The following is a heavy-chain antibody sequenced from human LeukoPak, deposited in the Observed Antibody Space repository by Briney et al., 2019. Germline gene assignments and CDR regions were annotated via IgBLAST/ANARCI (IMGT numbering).Heavy chain of an antibody. CDR3: ARSTRGSTSGGYYYYYMDV. V-gene: IGHV3-30-3*01. CDR2: IPYDGSNK. J-gene: IGHJ6*03. CDR1: GFTFSSYA. D-gene: IGHD2-2*01. Sequence: GGSLRPSCAASGFTFSSYAMHWVRQAPGKGLEWVAVIPYDGSNKYYADSVKGRFTISRDNAKKSLYLQMNSLRAEDTAVYYCARSTRGSTSGGYYYYYMDVWGKGTTVTVSS.